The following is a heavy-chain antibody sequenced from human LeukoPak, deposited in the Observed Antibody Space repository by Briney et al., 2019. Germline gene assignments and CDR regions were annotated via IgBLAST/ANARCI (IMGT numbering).Heavy chain of an antibody. V-gene: IGHV4-31*03. J-gene: IGHJ6*03. CDR2: IYYSGST. D-gene: IGHD1-14*01. CDR1: GGSISSGGYY. Sequence: SETLSLTCTVSGGSISSGGYYWSWIRQHPGKGLEWIGYIYYSGSTYYNPSLKGRVTISVDTSKNQFSLKLSSVTAADTAVYYCARVAARPGYYYYYMDVWGKGTTVTVSS. CDR3: ARVAARPGYYYYYMDV.